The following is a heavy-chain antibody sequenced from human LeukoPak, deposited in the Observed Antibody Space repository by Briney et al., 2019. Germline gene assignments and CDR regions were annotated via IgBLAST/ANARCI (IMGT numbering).Heavy chain of an antibody. CDR2: ISAYNGNT. Sequence: ASVKVSCKASGYTFTSYGISWVRQAPGQGLEWMGWISAYNGNTNYAQKLQGRVTMTTDTSTSTAYMELRSLRSDDTAVYYCARGIAAAGTGVDWFDPWGQGTLVTVSS. V-gene: IGHV1-18*01. J-gene: IGHJ5*02. CDR1: GYTFTSYG. CDR3: ARGIAAAGTGVDWFDP. D-gene: IGHD6-13*01.